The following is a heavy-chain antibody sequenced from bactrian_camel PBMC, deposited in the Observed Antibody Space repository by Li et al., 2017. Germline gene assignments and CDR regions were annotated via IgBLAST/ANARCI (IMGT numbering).Heavy chain of an antibody. D-gene: IGHD3*01. Sequence: HVQLVESGGGSVQAGGSLRLSCTPSRVTYVRACMGWFHQAPGREREGVACMYLGSYNSGNINYADSVKGRFTISQDNSKNTLSLQMNSLKPEDTARYYCGRGFSKGSGPNCQYNFSGGGTQVTVS. J-gene: IGHJ4*01. V-gene: IGHV3-2*01. CDR1: RVTYVRAC. CDR2: MYLGSYNSGNI.